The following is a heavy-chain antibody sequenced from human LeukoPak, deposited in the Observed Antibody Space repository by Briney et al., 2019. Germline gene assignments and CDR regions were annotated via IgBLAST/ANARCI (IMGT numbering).Heavy chain of an antibody. CDR3: ATRSSHTSSWYVYLFWDY. D-gene: IGHD6-13*01. V-gene: IGHV3-7*01. CDR1: GLTFSTYW. J-gene: IGHJ4*02. Sequence: GGYLRLSCGVSGLTFSTYWMTWVRQAPGKGLEWVANINQDGSEKNYVDSVKGRFTISRDNAKNSLYLQMNSLRAEDTAVYYCATRSSHTSSWYVYLFWDYWGQGALVTVSS. CDR2: INQDGSEK.